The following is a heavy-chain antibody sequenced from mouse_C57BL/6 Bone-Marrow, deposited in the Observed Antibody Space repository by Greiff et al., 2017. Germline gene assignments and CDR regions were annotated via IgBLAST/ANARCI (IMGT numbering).Heavy chain of an antibody. Sequence: QVQLQQPGAELVRPGSSVKLSCKASGYTFTSYRMHWVKQRPIQGLEWIGNFDTSDSVTHYNQKFKDKATLTVDKSSCTAYMQLSSLTSEDSAVYYCAKLGRPYAMDYWGQGTSVTVSS. CDR2: FDTSDSVT. V-gene: IGHV1-52*01. CDR3: AKLGRPYAMDY. J-gene: IGHJ4*01. D-gene: IGHD4-1*01. CDR1: GYTFTSYR.